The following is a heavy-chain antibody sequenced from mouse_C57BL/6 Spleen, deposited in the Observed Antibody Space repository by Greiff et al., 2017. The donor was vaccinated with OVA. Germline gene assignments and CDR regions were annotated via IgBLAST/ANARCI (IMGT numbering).Heavy chain of an antibody. CDR2: ISSGSSTI. CDR3: ARPGYEYDERNWYFDV. D-gene: IGHD2-4*01. V-gene: IGHV5-17*01. J-gene: IGHJ1*03. Sequence: EVHLVESGGGLVKPGGSLKLSCAASGFTFSDYGMHWVRQAPEKGLEWVAYISSGSSTIYYADTVKGRFTISRANAKNTLFLQMTSLRSEDTAMYYCARPGYEYDERNWYFDVWGTGTTVTVSS. CDR1: GFTFSDYG.